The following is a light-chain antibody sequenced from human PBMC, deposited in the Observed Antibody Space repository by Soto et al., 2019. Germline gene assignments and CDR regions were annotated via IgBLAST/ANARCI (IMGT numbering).Light chain of an antibody. CDR1: QDITNY. CDR2: ATS. CDR3: QQSYSTLT. V-gene: IGKV1-39*01. J-gene: IGKJ4*01. Sequence: IQLTQSPAFLSASVADRLTITCRASQDITNYLAWHLQKPGKAPKFLIYATSTFQSGVPSRFSGSGSGTDFTLTISSLQPEDFATYYCQQSYSTLTFGGGTKVDI.